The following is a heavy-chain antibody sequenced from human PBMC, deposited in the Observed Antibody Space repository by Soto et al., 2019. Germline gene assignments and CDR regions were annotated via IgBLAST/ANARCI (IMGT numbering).Heavy chain of an antibody. V-gene: IGHV3-23*01. D-gene: IGHD3-22*01. CDR2: ISGSGGST. CDR3: TTDSYITSIIVRFDY. Sequence: GGSLRLSCAASGFTFSSYAMSWVRQAPGKGLEWVSAISGSGGSTYYADSVKGRFAISRDDSKNMVYLEMNSLQAEDTAMYYCTTDSYITSIIVRFDYWGHGTLVTVSS. CDR1: GFTFSSYA. J-gene: IGHJ4*01.